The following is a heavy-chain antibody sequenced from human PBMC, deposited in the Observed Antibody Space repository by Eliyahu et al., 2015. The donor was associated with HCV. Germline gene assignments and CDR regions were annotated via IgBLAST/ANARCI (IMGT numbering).Heavy chain of an antibody. D-gene: IGHD2-2*01. CDR3: AKDPNRAGSSASCYGVDV. Sequence: QLHVVESGGGIFQPDGSLRLSCAAXGFAFXNFXMHWFRQAPGKGLEWVATISYDGTNKFYANSVKGRFIISRDNSKSTLYLQTNSLRTEDTALYSCAKDPNRAGSSASCYGVDVWGQGATVTVSS. J-gene: IGHJ6*02. CDR1: GFAFXNFX. CDR2: ISYDGTNK. V-gene: IGHV3-30*18.